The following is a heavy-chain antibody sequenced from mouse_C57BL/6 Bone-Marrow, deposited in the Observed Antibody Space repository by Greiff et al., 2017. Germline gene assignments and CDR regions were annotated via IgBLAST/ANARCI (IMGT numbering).Heavy chain of an antibody. D-gene: IGHD2-1*01. J-gene: IGHJ3*01. CDR2: IDPSDSYT. CDR1: GYTFTSYW. V-gene: IGHV1-59*01. CDR3: ARDGNYPAWFAY. Sequence: VQLQQPGAELVRPGTSVKLSCKASGYTFTSYWMHWVKQRPGQGLEWIGVIDPSDSYTNYNQKFKGKATFTVDTSSSTAYMQLSSLTSEDSAVYYCARDGNYPAWFAYWGQGTLVTVSA.